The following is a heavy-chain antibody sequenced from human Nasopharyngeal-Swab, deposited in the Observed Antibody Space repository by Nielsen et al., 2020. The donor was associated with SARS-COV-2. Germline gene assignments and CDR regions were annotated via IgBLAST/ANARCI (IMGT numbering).Heavy chain of an antibody. CDR2: ISAYSGKT. D-gene: IGHD4-17*01. J-gene: IGHJ4*02. V-gene: IGHV1-18*01. CDR3: ARTEAYGDYEDY. CDR1: GYTFNRYG. Sequence: ASVKVSCKASGYTFNRYGISWVRQAPGQGLEWMGCISAYSGKTNFAQKFQDRLTMITDASTSTAYMELKSLRSDDTAIYYCARTEAYGDYEDYWGQGTLVTVSS.